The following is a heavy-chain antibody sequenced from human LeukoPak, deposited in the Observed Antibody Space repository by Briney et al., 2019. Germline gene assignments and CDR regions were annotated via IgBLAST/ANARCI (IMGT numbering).Heavy chain of an antibody. CDR1: GFTFSSYA. Sequence: GGSLRLSCAASGFTFSSYAMSWVRQAPGKGLEWVSGISGHGASTYYADSVKGRFTISRDNSKNTLYLQMNSLRAEDTAVHYCAKEPIAEADYNWFDPWGQGTLVTVSS. CDR3: AKEPIAEADYNWFDP. V-gene: IGHV3-23*01. J-gene: IGHJ5*02. D-gene: IGHD6-13*01. CDR2: ISGHGAST.